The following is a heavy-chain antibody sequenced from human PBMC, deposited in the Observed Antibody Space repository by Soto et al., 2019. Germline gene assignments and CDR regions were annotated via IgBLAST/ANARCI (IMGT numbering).Heavy chain of an antibody. Sequence: QVQLQESGPGLVKPSETLSLTCSVSGGSISDYYWSCIRQSPEKGLEYIAYSSYGGITNLNGALNGRVTMSIDTSKNQFSLKATSLTAADTAVYYCARARKATYITGGFDSWGQGTLLTVSS. CDR1: GGSISDYY. CDR2: SSYGGIT. D-gene: IGHD3-3*01. V-gene: IGHV4-59*01. J-gene: IGHJ4*02. CDR3: ARARKATYITGGFDS.